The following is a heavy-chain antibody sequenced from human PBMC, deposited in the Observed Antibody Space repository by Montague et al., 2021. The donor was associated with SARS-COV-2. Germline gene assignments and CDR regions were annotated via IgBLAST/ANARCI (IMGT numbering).Heavy chain of an antibody. Sequence: CAISGDSVSSQSAAWNWIRQSPSGGLEWLGRTYYRSQWYEDYAVSVKGRIAIKPDTSKNQFSLHLESVSPDDTALYYCARGAYHDLYYYYHGMDVWGRGTTVSVSS. CDR1: GDSVSSQSAA. D-gene: IGHD2-2*01. J-gene: IGHJ6*02. CDR2: TYYRSQWYE. V-gene: IGHV6-1*01. CDR3: ARGAYHDLYYYYHGMDV.